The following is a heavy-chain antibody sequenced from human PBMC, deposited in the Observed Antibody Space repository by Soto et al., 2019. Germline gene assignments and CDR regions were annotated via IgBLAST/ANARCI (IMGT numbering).Heavy chain of an antibody. CDR3: ARDYYGSGTPGPYMDV. V-gene: IGHV3-7*01. CDR1: GFTFSSYW. Sequence: GGSLRLSCAASGFTFSSYWMSWVRQAPGKGLEWVANIKQDGSEKYYVDSVKGRFTISRDNAKNSLYLQMNSLRAEDKAVYYCARDYYGSGTPGPYMDVWGKGTTLTVSS. D-gene: IGHD3-10*01. J-gene: IGHJ6*03. CDR2: IKQDGSEK.